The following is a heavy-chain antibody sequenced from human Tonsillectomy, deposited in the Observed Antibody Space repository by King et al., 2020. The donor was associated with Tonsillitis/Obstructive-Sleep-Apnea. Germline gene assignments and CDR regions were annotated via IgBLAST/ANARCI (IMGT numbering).Heavy chain of an antibody. CDR2: IKSKTDGGTT. Sequence: VQLVESGGGLVKPGGSLRLSCAASGFTFSNAWMSWVRQAPGKGLEWVGRIKSKTDGGTTDYAAPVKGRFTIARDDSKNTLYLQMNSLKTEDTAVYYCTTHRDGYNKGGGFDYWGQGTLVTVSS. CDR1: GFTFSNAW. J-gene: IGHJ4*02. V-gene: IGHV3-15*01. D-gene: IGHD5-24*01. CDR3: TTHRDGYNKGGGFDY.